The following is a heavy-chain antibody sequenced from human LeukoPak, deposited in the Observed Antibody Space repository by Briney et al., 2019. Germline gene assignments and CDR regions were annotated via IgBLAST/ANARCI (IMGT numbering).Heavy chain of an antibody. CDR1: GFTFSSYG. J-gene: IGHJ4*02. CDR2: ISYDGSNK. V-gene: IGHV3-30*18. D-gene: IGHD3-22*01. CDR3: AKDRSYYDNSGSHFDY. Sequence: GGSLRLSCAASGFTFSSYGMHWVRQAPGKGLEWVAVISYDGSNKYYADSVKGRFTISRDNSKNTLYLQMNSLRAEDTAVYYCAKDRSYYDNSGSHFDYWGQGTLVTVSS.